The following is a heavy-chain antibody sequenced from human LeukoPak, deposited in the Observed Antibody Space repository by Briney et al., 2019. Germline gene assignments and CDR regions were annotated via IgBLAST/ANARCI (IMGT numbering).Heavy chain of an antibody. J-gene: IGHJ3*02. CDR2: IIPIFGTA. V-gene: IGHV1-69*13. CDR3: ARDTRSTGAHDAFDI. D-gene: IGHD2-8*02. CDR1: GGTFSSYA. Sequence: SVKVSCKASGGTFSSYAISWVRQAPGQGLEWMGGIIPIFGTANYAQKFQGRVTITADESTSTAYMELSSLRSEDTAVYYCARDTRSTGAHDAFDIWGQGTMVTVSS.